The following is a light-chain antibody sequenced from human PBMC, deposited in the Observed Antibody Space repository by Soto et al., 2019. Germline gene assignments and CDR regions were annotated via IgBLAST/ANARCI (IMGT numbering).Light chain of an antibody. CDR3: SSKTSSRTPFV. CDR2: EVN. J-gene: IGLJ1*01. V-gene: IGLV2-14*01. CDR1: SSDVGGYNY. Sequence: QSVLTQPASVSGSPGQSITISCTGTSSDVGGYNYVSWYQQHPGNAPRLMIYEVNNRPSGVPNRFSGSKSGNTASLTISGLQAEDEAVYYCSSKTSSRTPFVFGTGTKVTVL.